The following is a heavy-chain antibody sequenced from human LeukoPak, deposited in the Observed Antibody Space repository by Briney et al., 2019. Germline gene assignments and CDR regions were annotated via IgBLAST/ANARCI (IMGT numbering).Heavy chain of an antibody. CDR2: SYYSVST. Sequence: PSETLSLTCTVSGGSISSGDYYWSWIRQPPGKGLEWIGYSYYSVSTYYNPSLKSRVTISVDTSMNQFSLKLSSVTAADTAVYYCARAGKPWGWFDPWGQGTLVTVSS. CDR3: ARAGKPWGWFDP. J-gene: IGHJ5*02. V-gene: IGHV4-30-4*01. CDR1: GGSISSGDYY. D-gene: IGHD3-10*01.